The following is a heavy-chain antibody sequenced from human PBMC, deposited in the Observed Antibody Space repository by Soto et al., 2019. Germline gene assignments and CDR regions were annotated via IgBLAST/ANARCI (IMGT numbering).Heavy chain of an antibody. D-gene: IGHD2-15*01. CDR3: ARGHLVVAAYHLYYFDY. Sequence: SETLSLTCAVYGGSFSGYYWSWIRQPPGKGLEWIGEINHSGSTNYNPSLKSRVTISVDTSKNQFSLKLSSVTAADTAVYYCARGHLVVAAYHLYYFDYWGQGTLVTVSS. CDR2: INHSGST. J-gene: IGHJ4*02. V-gene: IGHV4-34*01. CDR1: GGSFSGYY.